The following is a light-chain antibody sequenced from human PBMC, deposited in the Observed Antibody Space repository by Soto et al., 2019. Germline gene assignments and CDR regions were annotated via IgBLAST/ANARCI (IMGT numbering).Light chain of an antibody. CDR2: GNS. J-gene: IGLJ1*01. V-gene: IGLV1-40*01. Sequence: QSVRTQPPSESGAPGQRVTISCTGSSSNIGAGYDVHWYQQLPGTAPKLLIYGNSNRPSGVPDRFSGSKSGTSASLAITGLQAEDEADYYCQSYDSSLSGFYVFGTGTKVTFL. CDR3: QSYDSSLSGFYV. CDR1: SSNIGAGYD.